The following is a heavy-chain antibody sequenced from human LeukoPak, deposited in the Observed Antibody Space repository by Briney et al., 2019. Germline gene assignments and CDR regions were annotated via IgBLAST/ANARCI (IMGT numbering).Heavy chain of an antibody. CDR1: GGSLSNYH. Sequence: SQTLSPTCTVSGGSLSNYHWSWIRPPAGKGLEWIGRIYTSGSTNYNPTLKSRVTMSVDTSKNQFSLKLSSVTAADTAVYYCARLEGQSYYYMDVWGKGTTVTVSS. V-gene: IGHV4-4*07. CDR2: IYTSGST. J-gene: IGHJ6*03. CDR3: ARLEGQSYYYMDV.